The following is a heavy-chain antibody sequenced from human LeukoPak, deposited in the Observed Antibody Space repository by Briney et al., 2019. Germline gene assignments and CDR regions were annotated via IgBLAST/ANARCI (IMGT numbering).Heavy chain of an antibody. V-gene: IGHV3-21*01. J-gene: IGHJ6*02. CDR1: GFSFSSYS. CDR3: ARAYCSSASCSRRVYYYSLDV. CDR2: ISSSSSYI. D-gene: IGHD2-2*01. Sequence: PGGSLRLSCAASGFSFSSYSMNWVRQAPGKGLEWVSSISSSSSYIYYADLLKGRFTISRDNAKNSLYLQMNSLRADDTAVYYCARAYCSSASCSRRVYYYSLDVWGQGTTVTVSS.